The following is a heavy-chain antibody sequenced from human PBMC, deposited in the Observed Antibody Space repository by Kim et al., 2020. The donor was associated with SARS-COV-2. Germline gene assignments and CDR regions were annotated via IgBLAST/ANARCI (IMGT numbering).Heavy chain of an antibody. D-gene: IGHD3-3*01. CDR2: IIPILGIA. Sequence: SVKVSCEASGGTFSSYAISWVRQAPGQGLEWMGRIIPILGIANYAQKFQGRVTITADKSTSTAYMELSSLRSEDTAVYYCARDLETMAATHFDYWGQGTLVTVSS. CDR1: GGTFSSYA. V-gene: IGHV1-69*04. J-gene: IGHJ4*02. CDR3: ARDLETMAATHFDY.